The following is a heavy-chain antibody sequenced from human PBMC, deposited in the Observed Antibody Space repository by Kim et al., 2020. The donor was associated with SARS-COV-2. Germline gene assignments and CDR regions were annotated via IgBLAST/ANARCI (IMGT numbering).Heavy chain of an antibody. CDR3: AVDYYDSSGYNWFDP. J-gene: IGHJ5*02. V-gene: IGHV1-69*01. D-gene: IGHD3-22*01. Sequence: QKFQGRVTITADESTSTAYMELSSLRSEDTAVYYCAVDYYDSSGYNWFDPWGQGTLVTVSS.